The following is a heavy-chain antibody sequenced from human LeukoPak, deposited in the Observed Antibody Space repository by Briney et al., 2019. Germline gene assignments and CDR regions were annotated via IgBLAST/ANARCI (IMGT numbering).Heavy chain of an antibody. CDR1: GYTLTELS. J-gene: IGHJ1*01. D-gene: IGHD6-13*01. V-gene: IGHV1-24*01. CDR3: ATVMRGFGSSWYGYFQH. Sequence: ASVKVSCKVSGYTLTELSMHWVRQAPGKGLEWMGGFDPEDGETIYAQKFQGRVTMTEDTSTDTAYMELSSLRSEDTAVYYCATVMRGFGSSWYGYFQHWGQGTLVTVSS. CDR2: FDPEDGET.